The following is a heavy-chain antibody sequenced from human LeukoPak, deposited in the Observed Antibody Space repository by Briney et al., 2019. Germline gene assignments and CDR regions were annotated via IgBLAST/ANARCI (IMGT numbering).Heavy chain of an antibody. V-gene: IGHV4-61*02. CDR3: ARASGSYYGRGHDFDY. Sequence: SQTLSLTCTVSGGSISSGSYYWSWIRQPAGKGLEWIGRIYTSGSTNYNPSLKSRVTISVDTSKNQFSLKLSSVTAADTAVYYCARASGSYYGRGHDFDYWSQGTLVTVSS. J-gene: IGHJ4*02. CDR2: IYTSGST. CDR1: GGSISSGSYY. D-gene: IGHD1-26*01.